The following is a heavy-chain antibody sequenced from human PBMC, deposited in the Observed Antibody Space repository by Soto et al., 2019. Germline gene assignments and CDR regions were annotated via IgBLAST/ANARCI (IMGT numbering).Heavy chain of an antibody. J-gene: IGHJ6*02. D-gene: IGHD3-9*01. CDR1: GFTFSSYA. CDR3: VKDKGVFRYFDWSIDPYYYGMDV. Sequence: GGSLRLSCTASGFTFSSYAMHWVRQAPGKGLEYVSAISSNGGSTYYADSVKGRFTISRDNSKNTLYLQMSSLRAEDTAVYYCVKDKGVFRYFDWSIDPYYYGMDVWGQGTTVTVSS. CDR2: ISSNGGST. V-gene: IGHV3-64D*08.